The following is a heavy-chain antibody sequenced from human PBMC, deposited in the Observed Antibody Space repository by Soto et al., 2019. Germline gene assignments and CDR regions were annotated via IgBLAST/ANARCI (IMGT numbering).Heavy chain of an antibody. J-gene: IGHJ5*02. V-gene: IGHV4-59*01. CDR2: IYYSGST. CDR3: ARGHCSSTSCYDSLRFVNWFDP. CDR1: GGSISSYY. Sequence: PSETLSLTCTVSGGSISSYYWSWIRQPPGKGLEWIGYIYYSGSTNYNPSLKSRVTISVDTSKNQFSLKLSSVTAADTAVYYCARGHCSSTSCYDSLRFVNWFDPWGQGTLVTVSS. D-gene: IGHD2-2*01.